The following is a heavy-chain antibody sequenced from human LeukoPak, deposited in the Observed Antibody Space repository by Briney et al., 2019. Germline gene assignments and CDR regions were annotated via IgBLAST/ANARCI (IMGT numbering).Heavy chain of an antibody. D-gene: IGHD6-6*01. CDR1: RYTFTGYS. V-gene: IGHV1-2*02. J-gene: IGHJ4*02. Sequence: ASVKVSCKASRYTFTGYSMHWVRQAPGHGLEWMGWINPNSGGTNYAQKFQGRVTMTTDTSISTAYMELSRLRSDDTAVYYCATVGCSSSDDYCGQGTLATVSS. CDR2: INPNSGGT. CDR3: ATVGCSSSDDY.